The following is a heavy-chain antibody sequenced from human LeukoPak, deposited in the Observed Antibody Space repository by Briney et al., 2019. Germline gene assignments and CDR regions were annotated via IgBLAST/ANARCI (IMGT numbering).Heavy chain of an antibody. CDR2: FSATGGNT. V-gene: IGHV3-23*01. D-gene: IGHD3-10*02. Sequence: GRSLRLSCAASGFTFSSYAMSWVRQAPGKGLEWVSAFSATGGNTHYADSVKGRFTISRDNSKNTLYLQMNSLRAEDTAVYYCAELGITMIGGVWGKGTTVTISS. J-gene: IGHJ6*04. CDR1: GFTFSSYA. CDR3: AELGITMIGGV.